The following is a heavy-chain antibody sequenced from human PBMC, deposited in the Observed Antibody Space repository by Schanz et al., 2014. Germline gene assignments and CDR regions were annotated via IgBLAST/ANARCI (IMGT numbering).Heavy chain of an antibody. Sequence: EVHLLESGGGLVEPGGSLRLSCATSGFSLDIFAVSWVRQAPGKGLEWVSAISGSGGSTYYADSVKGRFTISRDNSKNTLYLQMNSLRAEDTAVYYCAKQHIVRGVIYLNWFDSWGQGTLXTVSS. CDR2: ISGSGGST. CDR3: AKQHIVRGVIYLNWFDS. CDR1: GFSLDIFA. V-gene: IGHV3-23*01. J-gene: IGHJ5*01. D-gene: IGHD3-10*01.